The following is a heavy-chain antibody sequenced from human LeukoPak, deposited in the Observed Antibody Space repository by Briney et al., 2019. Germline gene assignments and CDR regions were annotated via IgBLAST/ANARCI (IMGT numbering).Heavy chain of an antibody. V-gene: IGHV4-39*01. CDR2: IYYSGST. CDR1: GGSISSSSYY. Sequence: SETLSLTCTVSGGSISSSSYYWGWIRQPSGKGLEWIGSIYYSGSTYYNPSLKSRFTISVDTSKNQFSLKLSSVTAADTAVYYCARHASVGAVTGLDYWGQGTLVTVSS. D-gene: IGHD4-17*01. CDR3: ARHASVGAVTGLDY. J-gene: IGHJ4*02.